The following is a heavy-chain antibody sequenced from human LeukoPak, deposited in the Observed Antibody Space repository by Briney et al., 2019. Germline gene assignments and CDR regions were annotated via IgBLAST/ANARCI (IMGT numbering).Heavy chain of an antibody. CDR2: ISYDGSNK. CDR1: GFTFSSYG. J-gene: IGHJ4*02. CDR3: AKDQYDGSVDY. V-gene: IGHV3-30*18. D-gene: IGHD3-22*01. Sequence: GGSLRLSCAASGFTFSSYGMHWVRQAPGKGLEGVAVISYDGSNKYYADSVKGRFTISRDNSKNTLYLQMNSLRAEDTAVYYCAKDQYDGSVDYWGQGTLVTVSS.